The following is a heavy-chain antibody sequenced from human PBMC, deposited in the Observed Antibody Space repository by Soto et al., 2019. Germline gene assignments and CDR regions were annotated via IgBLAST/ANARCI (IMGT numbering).Heavy chain of an antibody. CDR2: IHPGDSKT. D-gene: IGHD3-22*01. CDR3: ARHADYYNSSGYVGYGMDV. J-gene: IGHJ6*02. V-gene: IGHV5-51*01. Sequence: GESLKISCKGSGYSFASHWIGWVRQMPGQGLEWMGIIHPGDSKTKYSPSFQGQVTTSGDKSISTAYLHWSSLKASDTAMYYCARHADYYNSSGYVGYGMDVWGQGTTVTVSS. CDR1: GYSFASHW.